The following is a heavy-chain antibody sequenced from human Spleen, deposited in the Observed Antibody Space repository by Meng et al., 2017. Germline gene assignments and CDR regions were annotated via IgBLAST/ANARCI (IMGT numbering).Heavy chain of an antibody. CDR3: ARGPITETHDFDS. D-gene: IGHD4-17*01. V-gene: IGHV4-34*01. Sequence: VQLTQWGAGLLKPSEPLSLACAVYGGSLSGYYWSWIRQPPGRGLEWIGQIKHSGSTIYNPSLKSRVTISLDTSNNHFSLKLNSVTAADTAVYFCARGPITETHDFDSWGQGTLVTVSS. CDR2: IKHSGST. CDR1: GGSLSGYY. J-gene: IGHJ4*02.